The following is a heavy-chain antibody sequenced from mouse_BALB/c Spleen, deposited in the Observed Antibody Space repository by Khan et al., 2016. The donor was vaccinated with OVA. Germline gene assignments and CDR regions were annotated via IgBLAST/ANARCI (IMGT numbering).Heavy chain of an antibody. CDR3: ATSYFYGYYFDY. J-gene: IGHJ2*01. D-gene: IGHD1-1*01. CDR1: GFTFSSYG. CDR2: ISGDSSTI. Sequence: VQLKESGGGLVQPGGSRKLSCAASGFTFSSYGMHWVRQAPEKGLAWVAYISGDSSTIYYADTVKGRFTISRDNPKNTLFLQMTSLMSEDTARYYCATSYFYGYYFDYWGPGTTLTVSS. V-gene: IGHV5-17*02.